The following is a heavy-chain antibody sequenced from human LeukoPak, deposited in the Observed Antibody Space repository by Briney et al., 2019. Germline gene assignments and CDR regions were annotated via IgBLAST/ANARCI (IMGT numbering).Heavy chain of an antibody. D-gene: IGHD3-3*01. J-gene: IGHJ5*02. CDR2: ISAYNGNT. V-gene: IGHV1-18*01. CDR1: GYTFTSYG. CDR3: ARALYDFWSGPTLNWIDP. Sequence: ASVKVSCKASGYTFTSYGISWVRQAPGQGLEWMGWISAYNGNTNYAQKLQGRVTMTTDTSTSTAYMELRSLRSDDTAVYYCARALYDFWSGPTLNWIDPWGQGTLVTVSS.